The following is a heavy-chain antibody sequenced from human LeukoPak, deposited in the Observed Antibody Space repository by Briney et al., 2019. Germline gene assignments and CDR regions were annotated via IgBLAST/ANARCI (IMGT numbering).Heavy chain of an antibody. CDR2: IHTSGST. Sequence: SEALSLTCTVSGDSISSNYWSWIRQPAGKGLEWIGRIHTSGSTNYNPSLKSRVTMSVDTSKNQFSLKLSSVTAADTAVYYCAREDTMATGAFDIWGQGTMVTVSS. J-gene: IGHJ3*02. CDR3: AREDTMATGAFDI. V-gene: IGHV4-4*07. D-gene: IGHD5-24*01. CDR1: GDSISSNY.